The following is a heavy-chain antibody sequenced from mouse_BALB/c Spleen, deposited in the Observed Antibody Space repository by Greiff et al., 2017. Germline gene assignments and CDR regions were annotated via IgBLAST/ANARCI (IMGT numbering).Heavy chain of an antibody. CDR2: ISSGGSTI. D-gene: IGHD2-2*01. V-gene: IGHV5-17*02. CDR3: ASYGYDRYYAMDY. Sequence: DVMLVESGGGLVQPGGSRKLSCAASGFTFSSFGMHWVRQAPEKGLEWVAYISSGGSTIYYADTVKGRFTISRDNPKNTLFLQMTSLRSEDTAMYYCASYGYDRYYAMDYWGQGTSVTVSS. CDR1: GFTFSSFG. J-gene: IGHJ4*01.